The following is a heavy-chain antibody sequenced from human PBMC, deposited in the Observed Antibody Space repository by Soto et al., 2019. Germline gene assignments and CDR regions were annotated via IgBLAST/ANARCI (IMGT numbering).Heavy chain of an antibody. Sequence: EVQLLESGGGLLQPGGSLRLSCTASGFTFSNYAMSWVRQAPGEGLEWVSTFSSGGGGTYYADSVKGRFTISRDNSKNTLSLQMNSLRAEDTAVYYCTKANRYCSGANCFTFDYWGLGTLVTVSS. CDR2: FSSGGGGT. CDR1: GFTFSNYA. V-gene: IGHV3-23*01. D-gene: IGHD2-15*01. CDR3: TKANRYCSGANCFTFDY. J-gene: IGHJ4*02.